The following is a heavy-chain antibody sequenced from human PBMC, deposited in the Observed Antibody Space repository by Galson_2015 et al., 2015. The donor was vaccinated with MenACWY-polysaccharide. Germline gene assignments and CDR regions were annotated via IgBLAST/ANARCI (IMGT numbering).Heavy chain of an antibody. J-gene: IGHJ5*02. CDR2: IYYTGTT. CDR3: AGLMAGSPFGWFNP. D-gene: IGHD6-19*01. Sequence: ETLSLTCTVSGGSISSYRWTWIRQPPGKGLEWIGYIYYTGTTKYNPSLTSRVTISVDTSKKYFSLKLSSVTAADTAVYYCAGLMAGSPFGWFNPWGQGTLVTVSS. V-gene: IGHV4-59*01. CDR1: GGSISSYR.